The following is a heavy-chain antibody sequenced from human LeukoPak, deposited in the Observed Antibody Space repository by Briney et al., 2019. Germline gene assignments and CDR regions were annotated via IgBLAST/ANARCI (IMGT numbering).Heavy chain of an antibody. CDR2: IYYSRST. V-gene: IGHV4-31*03. CDR3: ARAGGGSFTEDYYGMDV. D-gene: IGHD2-15*01. Sequence: SQTLSLTCTVSGGTISSGRYYWRWIGQHQGKGVEWIGYIYYSRSTYYNPSLKSRVTISVDRSKNHFSLKRSSVTAADTAVYYCARAGGGSFTEDYYGMDVWGKGTTVTVSS. CDR1: GGTISSGRYY. J-gene: IGHJ6*04.